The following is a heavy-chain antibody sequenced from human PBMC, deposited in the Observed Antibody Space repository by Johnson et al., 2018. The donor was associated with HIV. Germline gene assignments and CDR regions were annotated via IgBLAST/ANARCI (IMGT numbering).Heavy chain of an antibody. CDR1: EFTFSNYP. D-gene: IGHD6-13*01. Sequence: QVQLVESGGGLVQPGRSLRLSCEASEFTFSNYPMHWVRQAPGKGLEWVAVISYNGNNKYYADSLKGRFTISRDNSKNTLYLQMNSLRVEDTAVYYCARDPAAAALRAFDIWGQGTMVTVSS. V-gene: IGHV3-30*04. CDR3: ARDPAAAALRAFDI. J-gene: IGHJ3*02. CDR2: ISYNGNNK.